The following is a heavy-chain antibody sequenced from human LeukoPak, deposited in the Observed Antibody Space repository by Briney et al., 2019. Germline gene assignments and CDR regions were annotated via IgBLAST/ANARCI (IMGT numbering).Heavy chain of an antibody. D-gene: IGHD5-18*01. Sequence: GASVKVPCKASGYTFTGYYMHWVRQAPGQGLGWMGWINPNSGGTNYAQKFQGRVTMTRDTSISTAYMELSRLRSDDTAVYYCAREPVDTAMVTTLDGNYWGQGTLVTVSS. CDR2: INPNSGGT. CDR3: AREPVDTAMVTTLDGNY. CDR1: GYTFTGYY. J-gene: IGHJ4*02. V-gene: IGHV1-2*02.